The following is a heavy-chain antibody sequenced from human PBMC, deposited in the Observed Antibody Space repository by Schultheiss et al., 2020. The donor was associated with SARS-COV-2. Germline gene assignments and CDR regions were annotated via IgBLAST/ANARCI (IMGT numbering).Heavy chain of an antibody. V-gene: IGHV3-23*01. CDR3: AKRGVTATRQDY. Sequence: GGSLRLSCAASGFTFDDYGMSWVRQAPGKGLEWVSAVSGSGGSTYYADSVKGRFTISRDNSKNTLYLQMNSLRAEDTAVYYCAKRGVTATRQDYWGQGTLVTVSS. J-gene: IGHJ4*02. CDR1: GFTFDDYG. D-gene: IGHD2-21*02. CDR2: VSGSGGST.